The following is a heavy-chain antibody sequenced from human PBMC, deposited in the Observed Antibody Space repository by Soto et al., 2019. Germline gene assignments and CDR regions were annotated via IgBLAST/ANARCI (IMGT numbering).Heavy chain of an antibody. V-gene: IGHV3-30-3*01. J-gene: IGHJ4*02. CDR3: ARETLYSYGFHY. CDR2: ISYDGSIK. Sequence: QVQLVESGRGVVQPGRSLRLSCAASGFTFNSYAMHWVRQAPGKGLEWVAIISYDGSIKYYADSVKGRFTISRDNSKNTLYLQMNSLRAEDTAVYYCARETLYSYGFHYWGQGTLVTVSS. D-gene: IGHD5-18*01. CDR1: GFTFNSYA.